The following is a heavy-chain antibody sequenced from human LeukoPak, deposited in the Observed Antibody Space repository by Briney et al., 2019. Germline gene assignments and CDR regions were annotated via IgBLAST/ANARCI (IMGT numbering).Heavy chain of an antibody. V-gene: IGHV3-23*01. CDR3: AKVDIVVVLAADL. D-gene: IGHD2-2*03. CDR2: ISGSGGST. CDR1: GFTFSSYA. Sequence: GGSLRLSCAASGFTFSSYAMSWVRQAPGKGLEWVSSISGSGGSTYYADSVKGRFTISRDNSKNTLYLQMNGLRAEDTAVYYCAKVDIVVVLAADLWGQGTLVTVSS. J-gene: IGHJ5*02.